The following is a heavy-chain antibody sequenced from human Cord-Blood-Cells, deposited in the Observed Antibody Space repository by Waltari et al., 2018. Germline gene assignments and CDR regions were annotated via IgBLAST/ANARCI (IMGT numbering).Heavy chain of an antibody. Sequence: QVQLVQSGAEVKKPGASVKVSCKASGYTFTSYDINWVRQATGQGLEWMGWMNPNRGNTGYAQKFQGRVTMTRKTSISTAYMELSSMRSEDTAVYYCALVGYSSSWYYFDYWGQGTLVTVSS. V-gene: IGHV1-8*01. J-gene: IGHJ4*02. CDR1: GYTFTSYD. CDR3: ALVGYSSSWYYFDY. CDR2: MNPNRGNT. D-gene: IGHD6-13*01.